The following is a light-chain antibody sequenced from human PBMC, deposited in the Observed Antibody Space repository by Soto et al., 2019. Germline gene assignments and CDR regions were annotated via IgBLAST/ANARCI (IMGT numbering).Light chain of an antibody. CDR3: SSYIDMDNSVT. CDR1: TGATSGHKY. J-gene: IGLJ2*01. V-gene: IGLV2-8*01. Sequence: QSALTQPPSASGSPGQSVTIPCTGSTGATSGHKYVAWYQHHPGEVPKLLIYEDSKQPSGVPDRFSASRAGNTASLTVSGLQSDDEALYYCSSYIDMDNSVTFGGGTKLTVL. CDR2: EDS.